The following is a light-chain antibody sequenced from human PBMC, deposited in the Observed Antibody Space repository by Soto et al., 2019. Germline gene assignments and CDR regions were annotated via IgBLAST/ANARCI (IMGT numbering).Light chain of an antibody. CDR2: DAS. V-gene: IGKV1-5*01. CDR1: ESIRYW. CDR3: QQYNILST. Sequence: DIQMTRSPCTLCASVGDRVTIPCRAGESIRYWLAWYQQTPGKAPKLLIYDASTLESGVPTRFIGSGSRTEFPLTISSLNPDYFATYYCQQYNILSTFGQGTKVDIK. J-gene: IGKJ1*01.